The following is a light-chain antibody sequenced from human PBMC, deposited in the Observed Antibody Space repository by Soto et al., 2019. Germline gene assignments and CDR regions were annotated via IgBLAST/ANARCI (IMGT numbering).Light chain of an antibody. V-gene: IGKV4-1*01. CDR2: WAS. Sequence: DIVLTQSPDSLSVSLGERATIDCKSSRSLLYSSSHKNYLAWYQHKPGQPPRLLINWASARESGVPDRFSGAGSGTDFTLTISSLQAEDVAVYFCQQYYGTPLTFGGGTKVEIK. CDR3: QQYYGTPLT. J-gene: IGKJ4*01. CDR1: RSLLYSSSHKNY.